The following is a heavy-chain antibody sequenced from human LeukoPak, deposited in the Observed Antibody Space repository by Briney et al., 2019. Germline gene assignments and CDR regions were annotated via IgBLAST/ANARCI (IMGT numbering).Heavy chain of an antibody. J-gene: IGHJ3*02. CDR1: GFTFSDYG. Sequence: GGSLRLSCAASGFTFSDYGLHWVRRAPGKGLDWVAVISYDGSAEYYADSVKGRFTISRDNSKNTMYLQMNSLRAEDTAVYYCANLQCCSGGSCRPADASDIWGQGTMVTVSS. D-gene: IGHD2-15*01. CDR2: ISYDGSAE. V-gene: IGHV3-30*18. CDR3: ANLQCCSGGSCRPADASDI.